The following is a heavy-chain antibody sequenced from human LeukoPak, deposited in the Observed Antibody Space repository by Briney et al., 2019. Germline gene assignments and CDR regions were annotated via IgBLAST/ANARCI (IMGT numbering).Heavy chain of an antibody. Sequence: ASVKVSCKASGYTFTGYYMHWVRQAPGQGLEWMGIINPSGGSTSYAQKFQGRVTMTRDTSTSTVYMELSSLRSEDTAVYYCARVGGYCSSTSCQWGLYYFDYWGQGTLVTVSS. D-gene: IGHD2-2*01. CDR2: INPSGGST. CDR3: ARVGGYCSSTSCQWGLYYFDY. J-gene: IGHJ4*02. CDR1: GYTFTGYY. V-gene: IGHV1-46*01.